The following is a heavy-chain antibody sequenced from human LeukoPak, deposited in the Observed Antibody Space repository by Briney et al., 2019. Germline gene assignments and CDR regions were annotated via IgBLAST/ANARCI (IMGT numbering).Heavy chain of an antibody. J-gene: IGHJ4*02. Sequence: SETLSLTCTVSGGSISSYYWSWIRQPPGKGLEWIGYIYYSGSTNYNPSLKSRVTISVDTSKNQFSLKLISVTAADTAVYFCTRDLGYWFAYWGQGNLVTVSS. D-gene: IGHD3-10*01. CDR3: TRDLGYWFAY. CDR1: GGSISSYY. CDR2: IYYSGST. V-gene: IGHV4-59*12.